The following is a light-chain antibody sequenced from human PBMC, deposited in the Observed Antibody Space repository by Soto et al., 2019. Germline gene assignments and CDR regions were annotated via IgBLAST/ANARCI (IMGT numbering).Light chain of an antibody. CDR2: EVT. CDR3: LSYTSSGAQV. J-gene: IGLJ3*02. Sequence: QSALTQPRSVSGSPGQSVTISCTGTSSDVGGYNYVSWYQQHPGKAPKLMIYEVTNRPAGVSSRFSASKSGNTASLAISELQAEDEADYYCLSYTSSGAQVFGGGTKLTVL. CDR1: SSDVGGYNY. V-gene: IGLV2-14*01.